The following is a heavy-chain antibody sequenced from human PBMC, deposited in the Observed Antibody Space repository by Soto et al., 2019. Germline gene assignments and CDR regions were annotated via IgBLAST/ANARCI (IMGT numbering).Heavy chain of an antibody. V-gene: IGHV4-39*01. CDR2: IYYSGST. Sequence: SETLSLTCTVSGGSISSSSYYWGWIRQPPGKGLEWIGSIYYSGSTYYNPSLKSRVTISVDTSKNQFSLKLSSVTAADTAVYYCARQPTGEGNWFDPWGQGTLVTVSS. J-gene: IGHJ5*02. CDR1: GGSISSSSYY. D-gene: IGHD7-27*01. CDR3: ARQPTGEGNWFDP.